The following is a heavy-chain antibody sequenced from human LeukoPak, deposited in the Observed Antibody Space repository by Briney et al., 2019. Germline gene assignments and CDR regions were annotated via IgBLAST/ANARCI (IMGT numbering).Heavy chain of an antibody. CDR2: IKQDGSDK. CDR3: ARDNTRNSMDV. J-gene: IGHJ6*02. V-gene: IGHV3-7*04. Sequence: PGGSLRLSCAASGLTFSSYWMSWVRQAPGKGLEWVSNIKQDGSDKYHVDSVKGRFTISRDNAKNSLYLQMNSLRGEDTAVYFCARDNTRNSMDVWGQGTTVTVSS. CDR1: GLTFSSYW. D-gene: IGHD1-14*01.